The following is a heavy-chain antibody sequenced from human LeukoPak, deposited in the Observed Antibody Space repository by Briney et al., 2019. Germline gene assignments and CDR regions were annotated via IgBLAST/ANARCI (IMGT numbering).Heavy chain of an antibody. CDR3: QRETDAFDI. Sequence: PGGSLRLSCAASGFTFSSYAMSWVRQAPGKGLEWVSVISGSGGSTYYADSVKGRFTISRDNPKNTLYLQMNSLRAEDTAVYYCQRETDAFDIWGQGTMVTVSS. V-gene: IGHV3-23*01. CDR1: GFTFSSYA. J-gene: IGHJ3*02. CDR2: ISGSGGST. D-gene: IGHD1-26*01.